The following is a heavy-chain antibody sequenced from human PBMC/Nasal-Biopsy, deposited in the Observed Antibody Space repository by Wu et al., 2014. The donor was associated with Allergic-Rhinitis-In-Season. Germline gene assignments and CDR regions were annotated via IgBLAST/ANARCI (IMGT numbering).Heavy chain of an antibody. J-gene: IGHJ4*02. CDR2: ASYTGAT. V-gene: IGHV4-59*12. D-gene: IGHD3-9*01. CDR1: SGSISSYY. Sequence: TLSLTCKVSSGSISSYYWSWIRQSPGKGLEWIGYASYTGATKYNPSLETRVTISTDTSTNRISLRLSSVTAADTAVYYCARDRWEVLTGGDYAFGIDVWGQGTQVTVSS. CDR3: ARDRWEVLTGGDYAFGIDV.